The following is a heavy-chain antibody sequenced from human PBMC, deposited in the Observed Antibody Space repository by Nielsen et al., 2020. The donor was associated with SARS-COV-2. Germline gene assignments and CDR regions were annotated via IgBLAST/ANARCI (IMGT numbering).Heavy chain of an antibody. CDR3: ARGGASSGWPTGFDY. V-gene: IGHV4-59*01. J-gene: IGHJ4*02. CDR1: GGSISSYY. Sequence: SETLSLTCTVSGGSISSYYWSWIRQPPGKGLEWIGYIYYSGSTNYNPSLKSRVTISVDTSKNQFSLKLSSVTAADTAVYYCARGGASSGWPTGFDYWGQGTLVTVPS. D-gene: IGHD6-19*01. CDR2: IYYSGST.